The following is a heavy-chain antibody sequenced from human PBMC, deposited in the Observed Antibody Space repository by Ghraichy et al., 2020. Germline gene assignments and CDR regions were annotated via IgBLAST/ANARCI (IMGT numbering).Heavy chain of an antibody. Sequence: SETLSLTCAVYGGSFSGYYWSWIRQPPGKGLEWIGEINHSGSTNYNPSLKSRVTISVDTSKNQFSLKLSSVTAADTAVYYCARGRGGSGSYCYYYYGMDVWGQGTTVTVS. D-gene: IGHD3-10*01. V-gene: IGHV4-34*01. J-gene: IGHJ6*02. CDR3: ARGRGGSGSYCYYYYGMDV. CDR2: INHSGST. CDR1: GGSFSGYY.